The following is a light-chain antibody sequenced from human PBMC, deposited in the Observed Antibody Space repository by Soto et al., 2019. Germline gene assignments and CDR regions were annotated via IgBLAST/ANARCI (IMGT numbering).Light chain of an antibody. CDR2: GAS. V-gene: IGKV3-20*01. CDR1: QSVSSSY. J-gene: IGKJ1*01. Sequence: PGERVTLSCRASQSVSSSYLTWYQQKPGQAPRLLIYGASSRATGIPDRFSGSGSGTDFTLTISRLEPEDFAVYYCQQYGSSSWTFGQGTKVDNK. CDR3: QQYGSSSWT.